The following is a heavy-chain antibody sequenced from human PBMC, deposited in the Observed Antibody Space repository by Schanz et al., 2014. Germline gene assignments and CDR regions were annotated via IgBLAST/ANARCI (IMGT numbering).Heavy chain of an antibody. CDR1: GFTFSSHW. Sequence: EVQLLESGGGLVQPGGSLRLSCAASGFTFSSHWMHWVRQDPGKGLVWVARINSVGSNTDYAESVKGRFTISRDNSKNTLYLQMNSLRAEDTAVYYCARVKYCTITRCYRTETEGIYYMDVWGKGTTVTVSS. J-gene: IGHJ6*03. CDR3: ARVKYCTITRCYRTETEGIYYMDV. V-gene: IGHV3-74*02. CDR2: INSVGSNT. D-gene: IGHD2-2*01.